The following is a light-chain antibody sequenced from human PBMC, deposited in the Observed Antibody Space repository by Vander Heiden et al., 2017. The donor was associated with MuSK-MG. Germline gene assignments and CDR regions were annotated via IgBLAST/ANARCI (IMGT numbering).Light chain of an antibody. Sequence: SVLTQPASASQSHGQRVTISLSGSHSNIGTNYVYWYQQLAGSAPKLLIYEDNQRPSGVPDRFSGSKSESSAALAIIRLRPEEEADYYCQACDHSRSGRVFGGGTKLTVL. CDR3: QACDHSRSGRV. J-gene: IGLJ3*02. CDR2: EDN. V-gene: IGLV1-47*01. CDR1: HSNIGTNY.